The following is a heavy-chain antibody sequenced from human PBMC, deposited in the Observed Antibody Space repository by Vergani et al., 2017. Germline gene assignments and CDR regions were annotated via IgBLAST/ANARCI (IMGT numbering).Heavy chain of an antibody. V-gene: IGHV3-9*01. CDR1: GFTFDDYA. Sequence: EVQLVESGGGLVQPGRSLRLSCAASGFTFDDYAMHWVRQAPGKGLEWVSGISWNSGSIGYADSVKGRFTISRDNAKNSLYLQMNSLRAEDTALYYCAKDRVVVATYGMDVWGQGTTVTVSS. CDR3: AKDRVVVATYGMDV. J-gene: IGHJ6*02. CDR2: ISWNSGSI. D-gene: IGHD4-23*01.